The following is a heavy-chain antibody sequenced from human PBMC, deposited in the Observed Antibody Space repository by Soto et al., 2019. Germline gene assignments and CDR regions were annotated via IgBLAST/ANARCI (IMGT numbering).Heavy chain of an antibody. Sequence: ETLSLTCTVSGGSISSYYWSWIRQPPGKGLEWIGSIYYSGSTYYNPSLKSRVTISVDTSKNQFSLKLSSVTAADTAVYYCASIAAAGTGYFQHWGQGTLVTVSS. CDR3: ASIAAAGTGYFQH. V-gene: IGHV4-59*05. D-gene: IGHD6-13*01. CDR2: IYYSGST. J-gene: IGHJ1*01. CDR1: GGSISSYY.